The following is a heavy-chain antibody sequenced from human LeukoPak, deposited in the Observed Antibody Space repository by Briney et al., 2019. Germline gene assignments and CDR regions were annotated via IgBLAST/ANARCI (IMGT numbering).Heavy chain of an antibody. Sequence: SETLSLTCAVSGGSISSGGYSWSWIRQPPGKGLEWIGYIYHSGSTYYNPSLKSRVTISVDRSKNQFSLKLSSVTAADTAVYYCARVNGYFDLWGRGTLVTVSS. V-gene: IGHV4-30-2*01. CDR1: GGSISSGGYS. J-gene: IGHJ2*01. CDR2: IYHSGST. CDR3: ARVNGYFDL.